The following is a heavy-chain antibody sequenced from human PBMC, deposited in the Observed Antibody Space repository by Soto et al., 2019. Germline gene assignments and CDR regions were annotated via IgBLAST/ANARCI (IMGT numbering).Heavy chain of an antibody. Sequence: QTPGKGLEWIGSIYFNGNSYYNPSLKSRVTISVDTSKNQFSLKLSSVTAAETAVYYCARHGPPSVFLFKVEEGIGDSVPVSAFLLNRAPDL. CDR3: ARHGPPSVFLFKVEEGIGDSVPVSAFLLNRAPDL. D-gene: IGHD2-15*01. V-gene: IGHV4-30-2*03. J-gene: IGHJ2*01. CDR2: IYFNGNS.